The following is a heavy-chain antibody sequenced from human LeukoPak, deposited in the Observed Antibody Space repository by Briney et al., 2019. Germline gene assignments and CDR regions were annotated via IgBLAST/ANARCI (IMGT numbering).Heavy chain of an antibody. CDR3: AKVIGSGSYYNLASFDY. CDR1: GFTFSSYA. CDR2: ISYDGSNK. J-gene: IGHJ4*02. Sequence: GRFLRLSCAASGFTFSSYAMHWVRQAPGKGLEWVAVISYDGSNKYYADSVKGRFTISRDNSKNTLYLQMNSLRAEDTAVYYCAKVIGSGSYYNLASFDYWGQGTLVTVSS. D-gene: IGHD3-10*01. V-gene: IGHV3-30-3*01.